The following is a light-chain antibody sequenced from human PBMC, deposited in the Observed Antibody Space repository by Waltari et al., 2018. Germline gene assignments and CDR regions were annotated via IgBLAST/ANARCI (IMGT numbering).Light chain of an antibody. CDR1: QSLVHSDGNTY. CDR2: KVS. Sequence: DVVMTQSPLSLPVTLGQPASISCRSRQSLVHSDGNTYLNWFQQRPGHSPRRLIYKVSNRDSGVPDRFSGSGSGTDFTLKISRVEAEDVGVYYCMQGTHWPPITFGQGTRLDIK. J-gene: IGKJ5*01. V-gene: IGKV2-30*02. CDR3: MQGTHWPPIT.